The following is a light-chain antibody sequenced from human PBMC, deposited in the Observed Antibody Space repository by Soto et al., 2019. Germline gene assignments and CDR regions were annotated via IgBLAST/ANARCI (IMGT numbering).Light chain of an antibody. Sequence: QSALTQPASVFGSPGQSITISCTGTSSDVGGYNFVSWYQQLPGKAPKLMIYEVTSRPSGVSNRFSGSKSDNMASLTISGLQSEDEAEYFCSAYGGSDTLFVFGNGTKVTVL. CDR2: EVT. CDR3: SAYGGSDTLFV. J-gene: IGLJ1*01. V-gene: IGLV2-14*03. CDR1: SSDVGGYNF.